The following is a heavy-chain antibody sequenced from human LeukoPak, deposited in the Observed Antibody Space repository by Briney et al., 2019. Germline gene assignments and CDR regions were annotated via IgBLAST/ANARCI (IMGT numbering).Heavy chain of an antibody. CDR1: GGSISSYY. Sequence: SETLSLTCTVSGGSISSYYWSWIRQPPGKGLEWIGYIYYSGSTNYNPSLKSRVTISVDTSKNQFSLKLSSVTAADTAVYYCARVLMTTVTTFRYYYMDVWGKGTTVTVSS. D-gene: IGHD4-11*01. J-gene: IGHJ6*03. CDR2: IYYSGST. V-gene: IGHV4-59*01. CDR3: ARVLMTTVTTFRYYYMDV.